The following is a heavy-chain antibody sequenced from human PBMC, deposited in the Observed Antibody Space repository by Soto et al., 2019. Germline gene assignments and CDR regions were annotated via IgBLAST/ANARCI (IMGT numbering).Heavy chain of an antibody. CDR2: GHSNGIS. CDR1: GGSISYSY. V-gene: IGHV4-59*08. CDR3: ARSFTEPYFFDF. J-gene: IGHJ4*02. Sequence: TSETLSLTCNVSGGSISYSYWSWIRQTPGKGLEWIGYGHSNGISKYNPSLESRVLISVDTSKSLFSLKVSSVTAADTAVYYCARSFTEPYFFDFWGQGTLVTVSS.